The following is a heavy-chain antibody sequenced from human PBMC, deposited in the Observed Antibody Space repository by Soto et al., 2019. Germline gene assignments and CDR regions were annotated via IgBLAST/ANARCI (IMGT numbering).Heavy chain of an antibody. J-gene: IGHJ4*02. Sequence: ESGGGLVKPGGSLRLSCAASGFTFSNYNMNWVRQAPGKGLEWVSTISSSTYYIYYADSVKGRFTISRDNAKNSLYLQMDSLRAEDTAVYYCARGFIVGAPSFDSWGQGTLVTVSS. D-gene: IGHD1-26*01. CDR3: ARGFIVGAPSFDS. CDR1: GFTFSNYN. V-gene: IGHV3-21*01. CDR2: ISSSTYYI.